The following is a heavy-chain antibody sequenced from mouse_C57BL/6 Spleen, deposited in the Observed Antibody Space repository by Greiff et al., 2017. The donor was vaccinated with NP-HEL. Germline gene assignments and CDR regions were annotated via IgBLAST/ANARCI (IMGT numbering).Heavy chain of an antibody. J-gene: IGHJ2*01. CDR2: INPSSGYT. V-gene: IGHV1-7*01. Sequence: VQLQKSGAELAKPGASVKLSCKASGYTFTSYWMHWVKQRPGQGLEWIGYINPSSGYTKYNQKFKDKATLTADKSSSTAYMQLSSLTYEDSAVYYCARRDTGVVATTGSFDYWGQGTTLTVSS. CDR3: ARRDTGVVATTGSFDY. CDR1: GYTFTSYW. D-gene: IGHD1-1*01.